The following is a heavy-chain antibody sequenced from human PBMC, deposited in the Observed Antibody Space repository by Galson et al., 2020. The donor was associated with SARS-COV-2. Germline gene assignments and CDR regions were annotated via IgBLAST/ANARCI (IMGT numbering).Heavy chain of an antibody. Sequence: SETLSLTCTISGGTISSGAIHWIWIRQHPGTGLVGTVYIYDSGITDDNPALKRLSSISVDTSKNQFSLTLHCVTAADTAVYYCARVRAAGDSFEIWGQGTLVTVSS. J-gene: IGHJ4*01. CDR3: ARVRAAGDSFEI. V-gene: IGHV4-31*01. D-gene: IGHD7-27*01. CDR2: IYDSGIT. CDR1: GGTISSGAIH.